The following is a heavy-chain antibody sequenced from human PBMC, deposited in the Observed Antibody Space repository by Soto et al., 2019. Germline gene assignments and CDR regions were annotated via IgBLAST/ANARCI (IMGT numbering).Heavy chain of an antibody. D-gene: IGHD3-22*01. V-gene: IGHV4-31*03. J-gene: IGHJ6*02. Sequence: SETLSLTCTVSGGSISSGGYYWSWIRQHPGKGLEWIGYIYYSGSTYYNPSLKSRVTISVDTSKNQFSLKLSSVTAADTAVYYCARGRPFVDPGYYDSSGYEAPYYYGMDVWGQGTTVTVSS. CDR1: GGSISSGGYY. CDR3: ARGRPFVDPGYYDSSGYEAPYYYGMDV. CDR2: IYYSGST.